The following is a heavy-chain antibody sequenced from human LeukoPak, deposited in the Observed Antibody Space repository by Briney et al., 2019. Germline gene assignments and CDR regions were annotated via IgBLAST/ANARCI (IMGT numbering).Heavy chain of an antibody. Sequence: ASVKVSCKASGYTFTSYYMHWVRRAPGQGLEWMGIINPSGGSTSYAQKFQGRVTMTRDTSTSTVYMELSSLRSEDTAVYYCARDVFIPAALGYYYYMDVWGKGTTVTVSS. V-gene: IGHV1-46*01. CDR2: INPSGGST. CDR1: GYTFTSYY. J-gene: IGHJ6*03. D-gene: IGHD2-2*01. CDR3: ARDVFIPAALGYYYYMDV.